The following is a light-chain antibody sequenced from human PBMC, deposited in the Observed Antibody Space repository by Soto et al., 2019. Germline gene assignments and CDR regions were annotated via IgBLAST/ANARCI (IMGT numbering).Light chain of an antibody. J-gene: IGLJ1*01. V-gene: IGLV1-40*01. CDR2: ANT. CDR1: SSNIGADYD. CDR3: SSYTTIFTYV. Sequence: QSALTQPPSVSGAPGQRVTISCTGSSSNIGADYDVHWYQQLPGAAPKLLIRANTHRPSGVPDRFSASKSGTSASLAITGLQADDEADYYCSSYTTIFTYVFGTGTKVTVL.